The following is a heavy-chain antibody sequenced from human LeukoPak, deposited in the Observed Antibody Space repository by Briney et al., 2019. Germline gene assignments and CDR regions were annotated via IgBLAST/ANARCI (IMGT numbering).Heavy chain of an antibody. D-gene: IGHD3-10*01. CDR3: ARMYYYGSGGYENWFDP. J-gene: IGHJ5*02. V-gene: IGHV1-2*04. CDR2: INPNSGGT. Sequence: ASVKVSCKASGYTFTGYYMHWVRQAPGQGLEWMGWINPNSGGTNYAQKFQGWVTMTRDTSISTAYMELSSLRSEDTAVYYCARMYYYGSGGYENWFDPWGQGTLVTVSS. CDR1: GYTFTGYY.